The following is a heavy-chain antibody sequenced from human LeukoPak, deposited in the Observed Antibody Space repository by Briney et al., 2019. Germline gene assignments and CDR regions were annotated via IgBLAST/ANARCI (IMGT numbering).Heavy chain of an antibody. CDR1: GFTFSSYA. CDR3: XXXXXXXXXXDX. V-gene: IGHV3-23*01. CDR2: ISGSGGST. Sequence: PGGSLRLSCAASGFTFSSYAMSWVRQAPGKGLEWVSAISGSGGSTYYADSVKGRFTISRDNSENTLYLQMNSLRAEDPAVYYXXXXXXXXXXXDXWGQGTLVTVS. J-gene: IGHJ4*02.